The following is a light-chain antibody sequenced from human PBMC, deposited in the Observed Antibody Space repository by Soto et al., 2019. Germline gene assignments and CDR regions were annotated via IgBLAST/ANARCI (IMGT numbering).Light chain of an antibody. CDR2: SNT. V-gene: IGLV1-40*01. CDR1: SSNIGAYYD. J-gene: IGLJ1*01. Sequence: QSVLTQPPSASGAPGQRVTISCTGSSSNIGAYYDVHWYQQVPGTAPKLLIFSNTNRPSGVPDRFSGSKSGTSASLAITGLQAEDEADYYCQSYDTSLRDYVFGTGTKVTVL. CDR3: QSYDTSLRDYV.